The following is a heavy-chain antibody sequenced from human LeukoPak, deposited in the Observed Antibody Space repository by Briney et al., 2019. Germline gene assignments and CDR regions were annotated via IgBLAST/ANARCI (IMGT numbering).Heavy chain of an antibody. CDR3: ARVLGWFDP. D-gene: IGHD1-26*01. CDR1: GGSFSGYY. CDR2: INHSGST. Sequence: SETLSLNCAVYGGSFSGYYWSWIRQPPGKGLEWIGEINHSGSTNYNPSLKSRVTISVDTSKNQFSLKLSSVTAADTAVYYCARVLGWFDPWGQGTLVTVSS. V-gene: IGHV4-34*01. J-gene: IGHJ5*02.